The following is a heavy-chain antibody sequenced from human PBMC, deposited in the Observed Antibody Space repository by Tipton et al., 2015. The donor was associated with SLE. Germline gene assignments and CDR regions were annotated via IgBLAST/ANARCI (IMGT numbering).Heavy chain of an antibody. J-gene: IGHJ2*01. CDR1: GGSFSGYY. V-gene: IGHV4-34*01. CDR3: ARIADPSSSWYEDWYFDL. D-gene: IGHD6-13*01. Sequence: TLSLTCAVYGGSFSGYYWSWIRQPPGKGLEWIGEINHSGSTNYNPSLKSRVTISVDTSKNQFSLKLSSVTAADTAVFYCARIADPSSSWYEDWYFDLWGRGTLVTVSS. CDR2: INHSGST.